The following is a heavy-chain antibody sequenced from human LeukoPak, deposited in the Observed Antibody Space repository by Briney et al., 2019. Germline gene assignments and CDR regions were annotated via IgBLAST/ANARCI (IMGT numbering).Heavy chain of an antibody. CDR3: VKDRTGTYTLDY. J-gene: IGHJ4*02. Sequence: PGGSLRLSCAASGFTFSTYWMSWVRQAPGKGLEWVANINHDGSDKYYVDSVKGRFTISRDNAKNSLYLQMNSLRAEDTAVYYCVKDRTGTYTLDYWGQGTLVTVSS. CDR2: INHDGSDK. V-gene: IGHV3-7*01. D-gene: IGHD3-10*01. CDR1: GFTFSTYW.